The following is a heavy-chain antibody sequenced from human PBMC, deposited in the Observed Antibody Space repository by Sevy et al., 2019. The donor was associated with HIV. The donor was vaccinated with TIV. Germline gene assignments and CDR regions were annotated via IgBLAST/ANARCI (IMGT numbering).Heavy chain of an antibody. D-gene: IGHD2-2*01. CDR2: IKRDGSEK. J-gene: IGHJ6*02. V-gene: IGHV3-7*03. Sequence: GGSPRLSCAASGFTFSNYWMTWVRQAPGKGLEWVANIKRDGSEKYYVDSVKGRFTISRDNAKNSLYLQMNSLRAEDTALYYCARDCNSASCLWGLDVWGQGTMVTVSS. CDR3: ARDCNSASCLWGLDV. CDR1: GFTFSNYW.